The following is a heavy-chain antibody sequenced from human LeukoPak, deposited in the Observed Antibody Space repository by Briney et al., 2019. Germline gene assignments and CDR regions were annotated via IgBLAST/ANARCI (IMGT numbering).Heavy chain of an antibody. CDR3: ATEGEGSGSYFDF. J-gene: IGHJ4*02. D-gene: IGHD3-10*01. CDR2: ISSSGVTI. V-gene: IGHV3-48*04. CDR1: GFTFDTYS. Sequence: GGSLRLSCAASGFTFDTYSMNWVRQAPGKGLEWVSYISSSGVTIYYADSVKGRFTISRDNAKNSLYLQMNSLRAEDTAVYYCATEGEGSGSYFDFWGQGTLVTVSS.